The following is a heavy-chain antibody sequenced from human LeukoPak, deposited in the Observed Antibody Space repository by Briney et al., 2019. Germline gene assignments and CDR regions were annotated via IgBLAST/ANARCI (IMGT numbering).Heavy chain of an antibody. D-gene: IGHD1-26*01. Sequence: SETLSLTCAVSGNSISNTYYWGWIRQPPGKEMEWIGSIYNSGSTHYNPSLKSRVTISVDTSKNQFSLKLCSVTAADTAVYYCARNSSGNYFDYWGQGTLVTVSS. V-gene: IGHV4-38-2*01. CDR1: GNSISNTYY. J-gene: IGHJ4*02. CDR3: ARNSSGNYFDY. CDR2: IYNSGST.